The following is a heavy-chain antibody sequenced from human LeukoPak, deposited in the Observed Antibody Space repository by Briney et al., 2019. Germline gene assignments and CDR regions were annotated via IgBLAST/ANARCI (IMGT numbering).Heavy chain of an antibody. CDR2: ISAYNGNT. CDR3: AKGGYCSSTSCYRGLDY. J-gene: IGHJ4*02. Sequence: ASVKVSCKASGYTSTSYGISWVRQAPGQGLEWMGWISAYNGNTNYAQKLQGRVTMTTDTSTSTAYMELRSLRSDDTAVYCCAKGGYCSSTSCYRGLDYWGQGTLVTVSS. D-gene: IGHD2-2*02. V-gene: IGHV1-18*01. CDR1: GYTSTSYG.